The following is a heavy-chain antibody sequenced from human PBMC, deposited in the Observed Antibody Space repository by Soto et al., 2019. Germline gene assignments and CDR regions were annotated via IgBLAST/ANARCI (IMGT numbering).Heavy chain of an antibody. Sequence: SETLSLTCTVSGGSISSSSYYWGWIRQPPGKGLEWIGSIYYSGSTYYNPSLKSRVTISVDTSKNQFSLKLSSVTAADTAVYYCARHRQGAARWFRVRYFDYWGQGTLVTVSS. CDR1: GGSISSSSYY. V-gene: IGHV4-39*01. J-gene: IGHJ4*02. D-gene: IGHD6-6*01. CDR2: IYYSGST. CDR3: ARHRQGAARWFRVRYFDY.